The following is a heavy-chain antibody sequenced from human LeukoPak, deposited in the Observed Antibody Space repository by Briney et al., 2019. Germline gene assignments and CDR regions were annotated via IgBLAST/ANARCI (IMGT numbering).Heavy chain of an antibody. CDR2: ISYDGSNK. V-gene: IGHV3-30*03. CDR3: ATTVPGPFDI. D-gene: IGHD4-17*01. J-gene: IGHJ3*02. CDR1: GFTFSSYG. Sequence: PGGSLRLSWAASGFTFSSYGMHWVRQAPGKGLEWVAVISYDGSNKYYADSVKGRFTISRDNSKNTLYLQMNSLRAEDTAVYYCATTVPGPFDIWGQGTMVTVSS.